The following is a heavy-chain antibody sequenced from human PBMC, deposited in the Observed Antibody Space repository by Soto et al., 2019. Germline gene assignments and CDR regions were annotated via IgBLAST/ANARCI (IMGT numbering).Heavy chain of an antibody. J-gene: IGHJ2*01. CDR1: GFTFSRPA. V-gene: IGHV3-23*01. D-gene: IGHD1-26*01. Sequence: EVQLLESGGGLVQPGGSLRLSCAASGFTFSRPAMSWVRQAPGKGLEWVSAISGNGGRTYYADSVKGRFTISRDNSRNTLYLQMNRLRVEDTAVYYCAREGTNGTYWYFDLWGRGTLVTVSS. CDR3: AREGTNGTYWYFDL. CDR2: ISGNGGRT.